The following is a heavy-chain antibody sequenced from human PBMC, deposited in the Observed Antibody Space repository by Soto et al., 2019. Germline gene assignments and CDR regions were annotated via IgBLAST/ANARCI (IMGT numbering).Heavy chain of an antibody. J-gene: IGHJ4*02. Sequence: GGSLRLSCEAPGFTFSRVSMNWVRQVPGKGLEWVASISSGSSDTWYADSVKGRFIISRDNAKNSLYLQLNSLRAEDSATYYCARDRGPNTLDYWGQGTLVTVSS. CDR1: GFTFSRVS. CDR2: ISSGSSDT. V-gene: IGHV3-21*04. CDR3: ARDRGPNTLDY. D-gene: IGHD7-27*01.